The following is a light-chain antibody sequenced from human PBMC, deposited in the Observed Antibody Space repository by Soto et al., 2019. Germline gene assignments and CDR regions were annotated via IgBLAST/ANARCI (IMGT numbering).Light chain of an antibody. CDR1: QSVLYSSNNKNY. J-gene: IGKJ2*01. Sequence: DIVMTQSPDSLAVSLGERATINCKSSQSVLYSSNNKNYLAWYQQRPGQPPKLLIYWSSTRESGVPDRFSGSGSGTDFTLTITSLQAEYVAVYSCQQYESTPPTFGQGTKLEI. CDR3: QQYESTPPT. V-gene: IGKV4-1*01. CDR2: WSS.